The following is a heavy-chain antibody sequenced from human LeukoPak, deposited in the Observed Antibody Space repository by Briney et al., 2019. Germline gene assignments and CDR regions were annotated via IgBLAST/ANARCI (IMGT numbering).Heavy chain of an antibody. CDR2: IYYTGTA. V-gene: IGHV4-39*01. D-gene: IGHD4-17*01. Sequence: SETLSLTCTVSGASITSSNFYWALIRQPPGKGLEWIGTIYYTGTAYYNPSLKSRVTISVDTSKNQFSLKLRSVTAADTAVYYCARTTVNSKGFQNWFDPWGQGTLVTVSS. CDR3: ARTTVNSKGFQNWFDP. J-gene: IGHJ5*02. CDR1: GASITSSNFY.